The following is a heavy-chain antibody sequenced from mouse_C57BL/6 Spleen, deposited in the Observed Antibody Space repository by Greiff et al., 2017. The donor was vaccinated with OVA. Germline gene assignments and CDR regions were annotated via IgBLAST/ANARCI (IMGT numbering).Heavy chain of an antibody. J-gene: IGHJ1*03. CDR1: GYTFTEYT. CDR2: FYPGSGSI. D-gene: IGHD1-1*01. V-gene: IGHV1-62-2*01. Sequence: QVQLQQSGAELVKPGASVKLSCKASGYTFTEYTIHWVKRRSGQGLEWIGWFYPGSGSIKYNEKFKDKATLTADKSSSTVYMELSRLTSEDAAVYFCERHYCYGSSYVGYFDVWGTGTTVTVSS. CDR3: ERHYCYGSSYVGYFDV.